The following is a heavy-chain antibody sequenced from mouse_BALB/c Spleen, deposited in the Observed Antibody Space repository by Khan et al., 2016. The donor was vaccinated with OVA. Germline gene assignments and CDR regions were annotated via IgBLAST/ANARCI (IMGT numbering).Heavy chain of an antibody. CDR2: IWAGGSK. V-gene: IGHV2-6-5*01. CDR1: GFSLTDYA. Sequence: QVQLKESGPGLVAPSQSLSITCTVSGFSLTDYAVSWIRQPPGKGLEWMGVIWAGGSKYNNSALKYRLSISKDNSKSQVFLKMSSLKTDDTTMYYCAKNPPYYAMDYWGQGTSVTVSS. CDR3: AKNPPYYAMDY. J-gene: IGHJ4*01.